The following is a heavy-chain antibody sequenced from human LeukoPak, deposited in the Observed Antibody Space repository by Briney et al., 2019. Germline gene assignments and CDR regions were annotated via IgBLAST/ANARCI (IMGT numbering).Heavy chain of an antibody. CDR2: ISSSGLTM. CDR1: GFAFSNYE. D-gene: IGHD4-17*01. Sequence: GGSLRLSCAASGFAFSNYEMNWVRQAPGRGLEWVSYISSSGLTMYYADSVKGRFTISRDNAKNSLYLQMNSLRAEDTAVYYCARRTTGDDYWGQGTLVTVSS. CDR3: ARRTTGDDY. V-gene: IGHV3-48*03. J-gene: IGHJ4*02.